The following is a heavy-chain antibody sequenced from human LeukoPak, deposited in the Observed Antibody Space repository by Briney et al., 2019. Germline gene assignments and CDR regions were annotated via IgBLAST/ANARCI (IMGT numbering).Heavy chain of an antibody. CDR2: IYYSGST. D-gene: IGHD4-17*01. J-gene: IGHJ4*02. CDR3: ARQKLLRYDN. CDR1: GGSISSYY. Sequence: SETLSLTCSVSGGSISSYYWSWIRQPPGKGLVWIGYIYYSGSTNYNPSLESRVTISVDTSKNQFSLKLSSVTAADTAMYYCARQKLLRYDNWGQGTLVTVSS. V-gene: IGHV4-59*08.